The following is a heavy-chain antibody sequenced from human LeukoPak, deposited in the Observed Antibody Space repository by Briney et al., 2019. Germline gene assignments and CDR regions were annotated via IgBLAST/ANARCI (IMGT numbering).Heavy chain of an antibody. Sequence: GGSLRLSCAASGFXFSNYWMHWVRQAPGKGLVWVSRINSDGSSTSYADSVKGRFTISRDNDKNTLYLHMNSLRAEDAAVYYCTSDTVYTALGIDYWGQGTLVTVSS. CDR2: INSDGSST. CDR1: GFXFSNYW. CDR3: TSDTVYTALGIDY. J-gene: IGHJ4*02. D-gene: IGHD5-18*01. V-gene: IGHV3-74*01.